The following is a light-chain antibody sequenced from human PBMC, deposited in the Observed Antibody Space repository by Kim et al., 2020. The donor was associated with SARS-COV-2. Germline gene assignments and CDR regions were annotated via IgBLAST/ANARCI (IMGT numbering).Light chain of an antibody. J-gene: IGKJ2*01. Sequence: LSVSPGESAALPCRASQNIRDNLAWYQQKPGQAPRLLIYDASTRATDIPARFSGSGSGTEFTLTISSLQSEDCALYYCQQYNDWRTFGQGTKLEI. CDR3: QQYNDWRT. CDR2: DAS. V-gene: IGKV3-15*01. CDR1: QNIRDN.